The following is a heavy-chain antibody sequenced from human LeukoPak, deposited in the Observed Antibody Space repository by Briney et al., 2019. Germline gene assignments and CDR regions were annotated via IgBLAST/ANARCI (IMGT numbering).Heavy chain of an antibody. V-gene: IGHV3-21*01. D-gene: IGHD3-10*01. J-gene: IGHJ4*02. CDR2: ISSSSSYI. CDR3: ARSPEALWFGGFDY. CDR1: GFTFSSYS. Sequence: PGGSLRLSCAASGFTFSSYSMNWVRQAPGKGLEWVSSISSSSSYIYYADSVKGRFTISRDNAKNSLYLQMNSLRAEDTAVYYCARSPEALWFGGFDYWGQGTLVTVSS.